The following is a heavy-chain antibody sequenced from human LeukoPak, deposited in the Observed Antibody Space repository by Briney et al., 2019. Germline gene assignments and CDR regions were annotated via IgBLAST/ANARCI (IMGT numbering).Heavy chain of an antibody. CDR3: ARGAPAIFGAAYDAFDI. Sequence: PSETLSLTCTVSGGSISSYYWSWIRQPPGKGLEWIGYIYYSGSTNYNPSLKSRVTISVDTSKNQFSLKLSSVTAADTAVYYCARGAPAIFGAAYDAFDIWGQGTMVTVSS. J-gene: IGHJ3*02. D-gene: IGHD3-3*01. CDR2: IYYSGST. CDR1: GGSISSYY. V-gene: IGHV4-59*01.